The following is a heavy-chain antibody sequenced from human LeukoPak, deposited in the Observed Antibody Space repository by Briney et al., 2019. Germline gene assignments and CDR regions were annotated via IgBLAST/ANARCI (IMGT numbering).Heavy chain of an antibody. CDR2: ISYDGSNK. V-gene: IGHV3-30*03. D-gene: IGHD6-19*01. CDR1: GFTFSSYG. CDR3: ASKMEENAVAGSKGWFHP. J-gene: IGHJ5*02. Sequence: GGSLRLSCAASGFTFSSYGMHWVRQAPGKGLEWVAVISYDGSNKYYADSVKGRFTISRDNAKNTLYLRMNSLRADDTAVYYCASKMEENAVAGSKGWFHPWGQGTLVTVSS.